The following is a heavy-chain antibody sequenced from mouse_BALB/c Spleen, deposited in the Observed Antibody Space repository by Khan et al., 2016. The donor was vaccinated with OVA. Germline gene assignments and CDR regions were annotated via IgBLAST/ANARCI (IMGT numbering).Heavy chain of an antibody. D-gene: IGHD1-2*01. CDR3: ARTARIKY. CDR2: ISYSGST. Sequence: EGQLQESGPGLVKPSQSLSLTCTVTGYSITSGYGWNWIRQFPGNKLEWMGYISYSGSTNYNPYLKSRTSYTRDTPKNQFFLHLNSVTTEDTATYYCARTARIKYWGQGTTLTVSS. V-gene: IGHV3-2*02. CDR1: GYSITSGYG. J-gene: IGHJ2*01.